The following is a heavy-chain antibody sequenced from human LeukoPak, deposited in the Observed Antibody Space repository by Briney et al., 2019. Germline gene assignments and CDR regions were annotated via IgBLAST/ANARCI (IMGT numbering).Heavy chain of an antibody. Sequence: GRSLRLSCAASGFTFSSYAMHWVRQAPGKGLEWVAVISYDGSNKYYADSVKGRFTISRDNSKNTLYLQMNSLRAEDTAVYYCARASSTSPRLGYMDVWGKGTTVTASS. CDR2: ISYDGSNK. J-gene: IGHJ6*03. CDR1: GFTFSSYA. D-gene: IGHD2-2*01. V-gene: IGHV3-30*01. CDR3: ARASSTSPRLGYMDV.